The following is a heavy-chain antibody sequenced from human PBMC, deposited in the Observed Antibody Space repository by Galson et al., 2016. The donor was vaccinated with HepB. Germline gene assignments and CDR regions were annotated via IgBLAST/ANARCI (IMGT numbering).Heavy chain of an antibody. Sequence: SLRLSCAASGFTFSSHDVHWVRQATGNGLEWVSGIGTTGDTYYPDAVKGRFTISREDAKNSFYLQMNSLRADDMAVYYCAKGPTSYFYGMDVWGQGTTVTVSS. CDR2: IGTTGDT. J-gene: IGHJ6*02. CDR3: AKGPTSYFYGMDV. V-gene: IGHV3-13*01. CDR1: GFTFSSHD.